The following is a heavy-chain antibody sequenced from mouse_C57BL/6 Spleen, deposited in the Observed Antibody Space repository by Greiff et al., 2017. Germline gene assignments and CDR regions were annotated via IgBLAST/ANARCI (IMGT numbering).Heavy chain of an antibody. J-gene: IGHJ2*01. CDR2: ISDGCSYT. CDR3: ARDRTPYFDY. Sequence: EVMLVESGGGLVKPGGSLKLSCAASGFTFSSYAMSWVRQTPEQRLEWVATISDGCSYTYYPDNVKGRFTISRDNAKNNLYLQMSHLKSEDTAMYYCARDRTPYFDYWGQGTTLTVSS. CDR1: GFTFSSYA. V-gene: IGHV5-4*01.